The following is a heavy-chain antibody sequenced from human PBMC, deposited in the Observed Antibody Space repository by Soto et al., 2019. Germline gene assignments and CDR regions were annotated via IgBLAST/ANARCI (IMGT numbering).Heavy chain of an antibody. CDR3: AEKGALRPSNHFYEWDV. CDR2: ISGSGATT. CDR1: GFIFSSCA. D-gene: IGHD5-12*01. J-gene: IGHJ6*02. Sequence: EVQLLESGGGLVQRGGSLRLSCAASGFIFSSCAMSWVRQAPGKGLEWVSSISGSGATTYYADSVKGRFTISRDNSNDTVKLEINILGADDTAVYYCAEKGALRPSNHFYEWDVWGQGTTVIVSS. V-gene: IGHV3-23*01.